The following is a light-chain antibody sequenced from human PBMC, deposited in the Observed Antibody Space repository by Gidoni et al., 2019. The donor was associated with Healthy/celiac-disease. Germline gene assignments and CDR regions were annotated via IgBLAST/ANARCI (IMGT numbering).Light chain of an antibody. Sequence: DIQMTQSPSSLSASVGDRVTITCRASQNISSYLNWYQQKPGKAPKLLIYTASSLQSGVPSRFSGSGSGTDFTLTISSLQPEDFATYYCQQSYSTGLTFGGGTKVEIK. V-gene: IGKV1-39*01. J-gene: IGKJ4*01. CDR1: QNISSY. CDR2: TAS. CDR3: QQSYSTGLT.